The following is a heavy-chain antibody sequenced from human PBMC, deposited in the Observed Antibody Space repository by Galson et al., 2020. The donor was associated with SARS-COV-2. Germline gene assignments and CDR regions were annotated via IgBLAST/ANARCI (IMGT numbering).Heavy chain of an antibody. V-gene: IGHV4-39*02. CDR2: LYSSGSI. D-gene: IGHD3-10*01. Sequence: SETLSLTCTVSNGSINNNIYYWGWIRQSPGGALEWLGSLYSSGSIFYNPSLRDRLSISVDTPTNHFFLRRHSVTAADTAVYFCARRGGFGSGSFSAWGQGTLVTVAS. CDR3: ARRGGFGSGSFSA. CDR1: NGSINNNIYY. J-gene: IGHJ5*02.